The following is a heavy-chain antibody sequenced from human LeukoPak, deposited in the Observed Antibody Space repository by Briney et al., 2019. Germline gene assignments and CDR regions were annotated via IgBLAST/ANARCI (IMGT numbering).Heavy chain of an antibody. J-gene: IGHJ5*02. Sequence: GGSLRLSCAASGFIFSTYWMSWVRQAPGKGLEWVANIKEDGSEKYYVDSVKGRFTISRDNAKKTLYLQMNSLRVEDTAVYYCVRDRAHYGSGSGTRKFDPWGQGTLVTVSS. CDR1: GFIFSTYW. D-gene: IGHD3-10*01. CDR3: VRDRAHYGSGSGTRKFDP. V-gene: IGHV3-7*01. CDR2: IKEDGSEK.